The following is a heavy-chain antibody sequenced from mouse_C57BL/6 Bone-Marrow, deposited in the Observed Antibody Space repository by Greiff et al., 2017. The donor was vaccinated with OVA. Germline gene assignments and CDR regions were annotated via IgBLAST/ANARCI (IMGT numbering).Heavy chain of an antibody. Sequence: VQLKESGPELVKPGASVKISCKASGYSFTGYYMHWVKQSHGNILDWIGYIYPYNGVSSYNQKFKGKATLTVDKSSSTAYMELRSLTSEDSAVYYCAKRMGITTVVDAMDYWGQGTSVTVSS. J-gene: IGHJ4*01. CDR2: IYPYNGVS. D-gene: IGHD1-1*01. CDR3: AKRMGITTVVDAMDY. CDR1: GYSFTGYY. V-gene: IGHV1-31*01.